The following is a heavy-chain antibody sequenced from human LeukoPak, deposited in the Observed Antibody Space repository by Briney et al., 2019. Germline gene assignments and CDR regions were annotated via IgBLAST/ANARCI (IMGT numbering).Heavy chain of an antibody. CDR3: ARDDDFGVVTTFDY. Sequence: GGSLRLSCAASGFTFSSYGMHWVRQAPGKGLEWVANIKQDGSEKYYVDSVKGRFTISRDNAKNSLYLQMNSLRAEDTAVYYCARDDDFGVVTTFDYWGQGTLVTVSS. J-gene: IGHJ4*02. CDR1: GFTFSSYG. V-gene: IGHV3-7*01. CDR2: IKQDGSEK. D-gene: IGHD3-3*01.